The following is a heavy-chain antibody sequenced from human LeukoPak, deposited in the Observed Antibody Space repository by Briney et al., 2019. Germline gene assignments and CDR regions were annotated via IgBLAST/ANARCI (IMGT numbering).Heavy chain of an antibody. CDR3: AKDSTIFGSSPTKGARRGYFDY. CDR1: GFTFDDYA. D-gene: IGHD3-3*01. CDR2: ISWNSGSI. J-gene: IGHJ4*02. Sequence: GRSLRLSCAASGFTFDDYAMHWVRQAPGKGLEWVSGISWNSGSIGYADSVKGRFTISRDNSKNTLYLQMNSLRAEDTAVYYRAKDSTIFGSSPTKGARRGYFDYWGQGTLVTVSS. V-gene: IGHV3-9*01.